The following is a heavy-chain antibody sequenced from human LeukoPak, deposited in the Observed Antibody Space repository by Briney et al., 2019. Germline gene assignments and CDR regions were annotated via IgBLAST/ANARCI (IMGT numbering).Heavy chain of an antibody. CDR3: AKDRVGGYRVFDD. J-gene: IGHJ4*02. V-gene: IGHV3-23*01. D-gene: IGHD5-12*01. Sequence: GGSLRLSCAASGFTFSSYWMSWVRQAPGKGLEWVSVVSGSGTYYADSVKGRFTISRDNSKNTLYLQMDSLRVEDTALYYCAKDRVGGYRVFDDWGQGTLVTVSS. CDR1: GFTFSSYW. CDR2: VSGSGT.